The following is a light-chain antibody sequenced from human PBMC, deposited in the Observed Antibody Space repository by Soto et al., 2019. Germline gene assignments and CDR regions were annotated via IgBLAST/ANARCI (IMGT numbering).Light chain of an antibody. CDR1: SSAVGCYNY. CDR2: DVS. CDR3: SSYTSSSSVV. V-gene: IGLV2-14*01. J-gene: IGLJ2*01. Sequence: QSALTQPASVSGSPGQSITISCTGTSSAVGCYNYVSWYQQHPGKAPKLMIYDVSNRPSGVSNRFSGSKSGNTASLTISGLQAEDEADYYCSSYTSSSSVVFGGGTKVTVL.